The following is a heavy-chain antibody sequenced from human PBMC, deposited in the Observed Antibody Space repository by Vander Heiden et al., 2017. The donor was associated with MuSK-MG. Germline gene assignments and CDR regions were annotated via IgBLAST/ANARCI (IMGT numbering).Heavy chain of an antibody. CDR1: GGFFDSGTYY. Sequence: QVQLQASGPGLVKPSQTLSLTCTVSGGFFDSGTYYWSWIRQPAGKGLEWIGRIYNSGTTNDNPSLRSRVTISVVSSKNQFSMRISYVTAADTGVYDGVSCYYIAFDYWGQGTLVNVSS. V-gene: IGHV4-61*02. J-gene: IGHJ4*02. CDR2: IYNSGTT. CDR3: VSCYYIAFDY. D-gene: IGHD3-10*01.